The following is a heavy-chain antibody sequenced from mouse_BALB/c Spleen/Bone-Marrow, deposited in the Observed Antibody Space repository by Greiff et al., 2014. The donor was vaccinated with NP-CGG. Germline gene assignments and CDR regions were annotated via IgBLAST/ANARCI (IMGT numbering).Heavy chain of an antibody. Sequence: VQLQQSGPELVRPGASVKISYKASGYTFTDYNIYWVKQSHGKSLEWIGYIYPYSGGTGYNQKFKSKATLTVDNSSTTAYMELRSLTSEDSAVYYCARGNWDFAYWGQGTLVTVST. D-gene: IGHD4-1*01. CDR1: GYTFTDYN. CDR3: ARGNWDFAY. J-gene: IGHJ3*01. CDR2: IYPYSGGT. V-gene: IGHV1S29*02.